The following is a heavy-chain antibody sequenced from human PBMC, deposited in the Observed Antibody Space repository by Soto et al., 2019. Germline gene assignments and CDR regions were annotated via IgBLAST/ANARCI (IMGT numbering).Heavy chain of an antibody. D-gene: IGHD4-17*01. CDR3: APPRGYGVFVAYDI. Sequence: GGSLRLSCAASGFTFSSYAMSWVRQAPCKALEWVSSISCIVGSTYYSDSVKGRFPISRDNSINMLYLQMNTRRTEDTALYFCAPPRGYGVFVAYDIWGQGAMVTVSS. J-gene: IGHJ3*02. V-gene: IGHV3-23*01. CDR2: ISCIVGST. CDR1: GFTFSSYA.